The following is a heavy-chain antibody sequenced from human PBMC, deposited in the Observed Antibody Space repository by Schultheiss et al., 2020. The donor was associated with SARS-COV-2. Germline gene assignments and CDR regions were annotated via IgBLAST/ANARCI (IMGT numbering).Heavy chain of an antibody. D-gene: IGHD3-3*01. CDR1: GGSISSYY. Sequence: SQTLSLTCTVSGGSISSYYWSWIRQPPGKGLEWIGYIYYSGSTNYNPSLKSRVTISVDTSKNQFSLKLSSVTAADTAVYYCARGLGYYDFWSGYYDYYYYMDVWGKGTTVTVSS. CDR2: IYYSGST. J-gene: IGHJ6*03. V-gene: IGHV4-59*01. CDR3: ARGLGYYDFWSGYYDYYYYMDV.